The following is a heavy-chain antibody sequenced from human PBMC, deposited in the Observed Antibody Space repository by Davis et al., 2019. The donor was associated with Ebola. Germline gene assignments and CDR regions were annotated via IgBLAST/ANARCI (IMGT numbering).Heavy chain of an antibody. D-gene: IGHD4-17*01. Sequence: SETLSLTCPVSGGSISSYYWSWIRQPPGKGLEWIGYTYYIGSTNYNPPLKSRVTISVDTSKNQFSLKLSSVTAADTAVYYCARDSRDYGDFLYYYYGMDVWGQGTTVTVSS. J-gene: IGHJ6*02. CDR2: TYYIGST. CDR3: ARDSRDYGDFLYYYYGMDV. CDR1: GGSISSYY. V-gene: IGHV4-59*01.